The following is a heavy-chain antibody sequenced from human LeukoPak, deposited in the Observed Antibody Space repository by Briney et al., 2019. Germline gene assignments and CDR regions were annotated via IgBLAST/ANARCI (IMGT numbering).Heavy chain of an antibody. CDR3: ARDPHSGSYSLDP. D-gene: IGHD1-26*01. CDR1: GFSFNIYT. V-gene: IGHV3-21*01. J-gene: IGHJ5*02. Sequence: PGGSLRLSCAASGFSFNIYTMTWVRQAPGKGLEWVSIISDNGDYTYYADSVKGRFTISRDNAKNSLYLQMNSLRAEDTAVYYCARDPHSGSYSLDPWGQGTLVTVSS. CDR2: ISDNGDYT.